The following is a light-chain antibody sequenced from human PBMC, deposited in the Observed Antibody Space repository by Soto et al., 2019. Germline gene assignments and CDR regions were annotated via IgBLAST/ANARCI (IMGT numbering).Light chain of an antibody. Sequence: EIVLTQSPATLSLSPGDRVTLSCRASQCVSTRLAWYQHRPGQAPRLLIYRTSIRAAGIPARFSASGSGTEFTLTISSVQSEDFAVYYCQQYHNWPLTFGQGTKVDIK. V-gene: IGKV3D-15*01. CDR1: QCVSTR. J-gene: IGKJ1*01. CDR2: RTS. CDR3: QQYHNWPLT.